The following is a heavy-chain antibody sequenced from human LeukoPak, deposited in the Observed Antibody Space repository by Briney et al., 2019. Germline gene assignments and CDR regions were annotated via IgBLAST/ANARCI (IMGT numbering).Heavy chain of an antibody. V-gene: IGHV4-59*01. CDR1: GVSISSYY. CDR3: ARDGIGSGSYFFWFDP. J-gene: IGHJ5*02. D-gene: IGHD3-10*01. Sequence: SETLSLTCTVSGVSISSYYWSWIRQPPGKGLEWIGYIYYSGSTNYNPSLKSRVTISVDTSKNQFSLKLSSVTAADTAVYYCARDGIGSGSYFFWFDPWGQGTLVTVSS. CDR2: IYYSGST.